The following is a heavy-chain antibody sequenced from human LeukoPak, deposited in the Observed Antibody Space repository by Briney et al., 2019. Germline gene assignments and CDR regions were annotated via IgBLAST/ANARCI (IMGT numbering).Heavy chain of an antibody. CDR2: INHSGST. CDR1: GFTFSNAW. D-gene: IGHD6-19*01. CDR3: ARTGEQWRGRGVDY. V-gene: IGHV4-34*01. J-gene: IGHJ4*02. Sequence: GSLRLSCAASGFTFSNAWMSWIRQPPGKGLEWIGEINHSGSTNYNPSLKSRVTISVDTSKNQFSLKLSSVTAADTAVYYCARTGEQWRGRGVDYWGQGTLVTVSS.